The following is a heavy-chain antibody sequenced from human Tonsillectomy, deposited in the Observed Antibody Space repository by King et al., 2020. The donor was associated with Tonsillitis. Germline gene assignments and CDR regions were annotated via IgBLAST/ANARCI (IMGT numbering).Heavy chain of an antibody. D-gene: IGHD2-21*02. CDR3: VKVNTAVGNWFDP. CDR1: GFTFSSYA. J-gene: IGHJ5*02. V-gene: IGHV3-64D*06. Sequence: VQLVESGGGLVQPGGSLRLSCSASGFTFSSYAMHWVSQAPGKGLEYVSAISSNGGSTYYADSVKGRFTISRDNSKNTLYLQMSSLRAEDTAVYYCVKVNTAVGNWFDPWGQGTLVTVSS. CDR2: ISSNGGST.